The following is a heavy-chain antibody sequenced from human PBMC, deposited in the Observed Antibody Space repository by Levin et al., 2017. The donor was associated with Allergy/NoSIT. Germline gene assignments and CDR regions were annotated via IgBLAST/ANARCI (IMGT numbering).Heavy chain of an antibody. CDR1: GFSFATFA. CDR3: AKLLRLGEFSY. J-gene: IGHJ4*02. Sequence: GGSLRLSCAASGFSFATFAMSWVRQAPGKGLEWISTLSSGGTTYYADSIKGRSTVSRDNSKDTLYLQLNSLRAEDTAVYYCAKLLRLGEFSYWGQGTLVTVSS. V-gene: IGHV3-23*01. CDR2: LSSGGTT. D-gene: IGHD3-16*02.